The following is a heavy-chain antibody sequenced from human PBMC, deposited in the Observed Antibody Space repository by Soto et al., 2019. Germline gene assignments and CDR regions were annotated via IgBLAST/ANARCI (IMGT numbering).Heavy chain of an antibody. CDR2: IIPILGIA. V-gene: IGHV1-69*02. J-gene: IGHJ6*02. D-gene: IGHD3-10*01. Sequence: ASVKVSCKASGGTFSSYTISLVRQAPGQGLEWMGRIIPILGIANYAQKFQGRVTITADKSTSTAYMELSSLRSEDTAVYYCARVQFTMVRGVILPDYYGMDVWVQGTTVTVSS. CDR1: GGTFSSYT. CDR3: ARVQFTMVRGVILPDYYGMDV.